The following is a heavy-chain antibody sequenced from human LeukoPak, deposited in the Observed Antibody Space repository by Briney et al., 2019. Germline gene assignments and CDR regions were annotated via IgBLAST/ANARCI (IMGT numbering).Heavy chain of an antibody. CDR1: GGSISSYY. CDR2: IYYSGST. CDR3: ARGEFSYYYDSSGYSPFDP. D-gene: IGHD3-22*01. J-gene: IGHJ5*02. Sequence: KPSETLSLTCTVSGGSISSYYWSWIRQPPGKGLECIGYIYYSGSTNYNPSLKSRVTISVDTSKNQFSLKLSSVTAADTAVYYCARGEFSYYYDSSGYSPFDPWGQGTLVTVSS. V-gene: IGHV4-59*01.